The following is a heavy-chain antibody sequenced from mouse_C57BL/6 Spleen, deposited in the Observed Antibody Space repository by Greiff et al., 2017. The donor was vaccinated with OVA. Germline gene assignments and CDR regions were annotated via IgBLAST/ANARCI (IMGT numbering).Heavy chain of an antibody. Sequence: VKLMESGAELARPGASVKLSCKASGYTFTSYGISWVKQRTGQGLEWIGEIYPRSGNTYYNEKFKGKATLTADKSSSTAYMELRSLTSEDSAVYFCAIITTVVADYWGQGTTLTVSS. CDR3: AIITTVVADY. D-gene: IGHD1-1*01. J-gene: IGHJ2*01. CDR1: GYTFTSYG. CDR2: IYPRSGNT. V-gene: IGHV1-81*01.